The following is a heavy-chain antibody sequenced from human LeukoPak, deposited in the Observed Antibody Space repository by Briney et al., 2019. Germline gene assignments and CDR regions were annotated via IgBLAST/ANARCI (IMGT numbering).Heavy chain of an antibody. D-gene: IGHD3-10*01. Sequence: PRESLKISCKGSGYSFTNHWIGWVRQMPGKGLEWMGIIYPGDSDTRYSPSFQGQVTISADKSISTAYLQWSSLKASDSAMYYCARLSRGVPAVSWLDPWGQGTLVTVSS. CDR3: ARLSRGVPAVSWLDP. V-gene: IGHV5-51*01. CDR1: GYSFTNHW. CDR2: IYPGDSDT. J-gene: IGHJ5*02.